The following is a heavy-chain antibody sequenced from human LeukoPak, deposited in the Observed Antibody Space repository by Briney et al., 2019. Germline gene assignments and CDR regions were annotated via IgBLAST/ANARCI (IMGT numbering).Heavy chain of an antibody. D-gene: IGHD5-24*01. CDR1: GYTLTGYY. Sequence: GASVKVSCKASGYTLTGYYMHWVRQAPGQGLEWMGWINHNSGGTKYAQKFQGRVTMTRDTSMNTAYMELSSLKSDDTAVYYCAREGDGYTYWGQGTLVTVSS. V-gene: IGHV1-2*02. CDR3: AREGDGYTY. CDR2: INHNSGGT. J-gene: IGHJ4*02.